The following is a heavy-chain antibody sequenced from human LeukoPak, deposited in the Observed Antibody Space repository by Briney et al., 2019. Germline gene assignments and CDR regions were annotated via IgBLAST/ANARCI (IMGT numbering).Heavy chain of an antibody. J-gene: IGHJ4*02. CDR3: ARADYYDSSGYYEN. CDR1: GFNFRIYG. CDR2: IWYDGSNK. Sequence: GRSLRLSCAAAGFNFRIYGMHWVRQAPGKGLEWVAVIWYDGSNKYYADSVKGRFTISRDNSKNTLYLQMNSLRAEDTAVYYCARADYYDSSGYYENWGQGTLVTVSS. D-gene: IGHD3-22*01. V-gene: IGHV3-33*01.